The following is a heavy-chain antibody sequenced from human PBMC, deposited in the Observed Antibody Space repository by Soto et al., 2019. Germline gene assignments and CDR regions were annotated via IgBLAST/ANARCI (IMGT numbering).Heavy chain of an antibody. CDR1: GFTFDDYA. D-gene: IGHD3-22*01. Sequence: PGGSLSLSCVASGFTFDDYAIHWVRQTPGKGLEWVSGLTWNGEVLGYADSVKGRFTISRDNAKNSLYLEMNSLRPEDTALYYCVKDSESSGYLTHLDYWGQGTLVTVSS. V-gene: IGHV3-9*01. CDR3: VKDSESSGYLTHLDY. J-gene: IGHJ4*02. CDR2: LTWNGEVL.